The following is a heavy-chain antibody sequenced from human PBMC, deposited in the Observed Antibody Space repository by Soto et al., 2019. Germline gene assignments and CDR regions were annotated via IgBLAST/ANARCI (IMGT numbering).Heavy chain of an antibody. CDR2: ISYDGSNK. Sequence: GGSLRLSCAASGFTFSSYAMHWVRQAPGKGLEWVAVISYDGSNKYYADSVKGRFTISRDNSKNTLYLQMNSLRAEDTAVYYCARDGSNYDFWSGYYLGGYWGQETLVTVSS. V-gene: IGHV3-30-3*01. D-gene: IGHD3-3*01. CDR1: GFTFSSYA. J-gene: IGHJ4*02. CDR3: ARDGSNYDFWSGYYLGGY.